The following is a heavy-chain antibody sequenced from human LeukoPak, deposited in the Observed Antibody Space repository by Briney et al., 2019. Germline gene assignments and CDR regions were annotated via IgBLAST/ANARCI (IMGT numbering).Heavy chain of an antibody. CDR1: GYTFTSYD. CDR3: ARALYYYDSSGYYRPHLQGAFDI. D-gene: IGHD3-22*01. V-gene: IGHV7-4-1*02. Sequence: ASVRVSCKASGYTFTSYDINWVRQAPGQGLEWMGWINTNTGNPTYAQGFTGRFVFSLDTSVSTAYLQISSLKAEDTAVYYCARALYYYDSSGYYRPHLQGAFDIWGQGTMVTVSS. J-gene: IGHJ3*02. CDR2: INTNTGNP.